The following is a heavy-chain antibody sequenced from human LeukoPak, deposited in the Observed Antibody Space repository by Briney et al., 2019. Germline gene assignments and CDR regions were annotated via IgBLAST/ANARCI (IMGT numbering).Heavy chain of an antibody. CDR2: IYYGGST. CDR1: RGSTTNSSYY. D-gene: IGHD3-22*01. Sequence: SETLSLTCTLSRGSTTNSSYYWGWTRQPPGKGLEWIGSIYYGGSTYYSPSLKSRVTISVDTSKNQFSLKLSSVIAADSAVYYCASLFYYDSSDWGQGTLVTVSS. V-gene: IGHV4-39*01. J-gene: IGHJ4*02. CDR3: ASLFYYDSSD.